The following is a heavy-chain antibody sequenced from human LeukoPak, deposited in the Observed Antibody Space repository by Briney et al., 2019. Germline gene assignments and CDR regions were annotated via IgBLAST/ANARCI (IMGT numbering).Heavy chain of an antibody. D-gene: IGHD6-13*01. CDR1: GFTFDDYA. Sequence: PGRSLRLSCAASGFTFDDYAMHWVRQAPGKGLEWVSGISWNSGSIGYADSVKGRFTISRDNAKNSLYLQMNSLRAKDTALYYCAKDSQQLVLVFFPPKFAYGGQETLVPVSS. CDR3: AKDSQQLVLVFFPPKFAY. J-gene: IGHJ4*02. CDR2: ISWNSGSI. V-gene: IGHV3-9*01.